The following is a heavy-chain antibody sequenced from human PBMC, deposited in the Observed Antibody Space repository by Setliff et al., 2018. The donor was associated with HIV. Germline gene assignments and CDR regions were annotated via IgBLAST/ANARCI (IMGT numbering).Heavy chain of an antibody. Sequence: PSETLSLTCTVSGGSISSHYWSWIRQPPGKGLEWIAYIYYSGTTNYSPSLNSRATISVDTSKNSFSLRLSSVTAADTAVYYCARVNALIRAPFDYWGQGALVTVSS. V-gene: IGHV4-59*11. CDR3: ARVNALIRAPFDY. J-gene: IGHJ4*02. CDR2: IYYSGTT. CDR1: GGSISSHY.